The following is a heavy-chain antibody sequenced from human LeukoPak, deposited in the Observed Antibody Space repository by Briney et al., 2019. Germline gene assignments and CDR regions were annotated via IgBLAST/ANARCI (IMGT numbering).Heavy chain of an antibody. V-gene: IGHV3-23*01. J-gene: IGHJ3*02. CDR2: ISGSGGTT. CDR3: ARVPTDPSEPLPPHAFDI. D-gene: IGHD1-1*01. Sequence: GGSLRLSCEASGFTFSTYGMSWVRQAPGKGLEWVSAISGSGGTTYYADSVKGRFTISRDNSKNTLYLQINSLRGEDTAVYYCARVPTDPSEPLPPHAFDIWGQGTMVTVSS. CDR1: GFTFSTYG.